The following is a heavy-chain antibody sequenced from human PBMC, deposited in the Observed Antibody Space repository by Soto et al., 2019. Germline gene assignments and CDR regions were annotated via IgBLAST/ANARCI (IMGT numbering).Heavy chain of an antibody. J-gene: IGHJ4*02. CDR3: TTDPHSTGTKY. CDR1: GFSFSDAW. D-gene: IGHD1-1*01. V-gene: IGHV3-15*01. CDR2: IKSKTDGGTT. Sequence: GGSLRLSCAASGFSFSDAWMTWVRQAPGAGLEWVGHIKSKTDGGTTDYAAPVKGRFTISRDASKTTVYLQMNSLRTEDTAVYYCTTDPHSTGTKYWGQGTLVTVSS.